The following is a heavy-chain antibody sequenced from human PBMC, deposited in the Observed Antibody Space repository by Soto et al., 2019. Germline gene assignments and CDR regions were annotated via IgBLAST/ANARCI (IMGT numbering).Heavy chain of an antibody. V-gene: IGHV4-30-4*01. CDR3: ARRPQDCSGGRCYLYFHH. CDR1: GGSISSGDYY. D-gene: IGHD2-15*01. CDR2: IYYNGST. J-gene: IGHJ1*01. Sequence: SETLSLTCTVSGGSISSGDYYWSWIRQPPGKGLEWIGYIYYNGSTYYNTSLKSRVTISVDTSKNQFSLKLSYVTAADTAVYYCARRPQDCSGGRCYLYFHHWGQGTLVTVS.